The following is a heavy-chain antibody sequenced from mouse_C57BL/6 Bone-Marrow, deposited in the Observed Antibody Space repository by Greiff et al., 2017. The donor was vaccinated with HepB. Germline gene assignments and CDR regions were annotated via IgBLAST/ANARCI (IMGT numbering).Heavy chain of an antibody. Sequence: QVQLQQSGAELARPGASVKLSCKASGYTFTSYGISWVKQRTGQGLEWIGEIYTRSGNTYYNEKFKGKSTLTADKSSSTAYMELRSLRSEDSAVYFCARRPLTYGNDVNDYAMDYWGQGTAATVSS. D-gene: IGHD2-2*01. CDR1: GYTFTSYG. V-gene: IGHV1-81*01. CDR2: IYTRSGNT. CDR3: ARRPLTYGNDVNDYAMDY. J-gene: IGHJ4*01.